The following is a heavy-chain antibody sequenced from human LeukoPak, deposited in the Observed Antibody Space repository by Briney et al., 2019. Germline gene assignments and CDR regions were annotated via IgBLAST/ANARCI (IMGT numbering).Heavy chain of an antibody. CDR1: GCTFDDYG. V-gene: IGHV3-20*04. J-gene: IGHJ6*03. CDR2: SNWNGGST. CDR3: ARVAGYYYGSGSEPPYYYYMHV. D-gene: IGHD3-10*01. Sequence: GGSLRLSCAASGCTFDDYGMSWGRQGPGKGLEWVSGSNWNGGSTSYADSLKGRFTIYRDNAKNSLYLQMPSLRAADTALYYCARVAGYYYGSGSEPPYYYYMHVWGKGTTVTVSS.